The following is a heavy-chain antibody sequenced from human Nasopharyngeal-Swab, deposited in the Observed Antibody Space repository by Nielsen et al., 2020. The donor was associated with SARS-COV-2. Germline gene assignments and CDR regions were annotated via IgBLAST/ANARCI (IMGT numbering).Heavy chain of an antibody. J-gene: IGHJ6*02. CDR3: ARDGLDYDFWSAYFMDV. CDR2: ISGNGDTT. Sequence: GGSLRLSCAASGFTFSSYAMSWVRQAPGKGLEWVSIISGNGDTTYYADSVKDRFTISRDNSKNTLYLQTNSLRAEDTAVYYCARDGLDYDFWSAYFMDVWGQGTTVTVSS. V-gene: IGHV3-23*01. CDR1: GFTFSSYA. D-gene: IGHD3-3*01.